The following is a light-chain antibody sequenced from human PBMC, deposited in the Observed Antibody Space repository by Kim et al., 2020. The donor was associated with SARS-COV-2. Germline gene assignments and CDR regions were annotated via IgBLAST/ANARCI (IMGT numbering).Light chain of an antibody. J-gene: IGLJ3*02. Sequence: QTPTPARDGKRSKVGNNGTAWLQQHLGHPPRLLSYTTNNRPSGISERFSASRSGDTASLTISGLQPEDEADYYCSSWDSSINAWVFGGGTQLTVL. CDR2: TTN. CDR1: RSKVGNNG. V-gene: IGLV10-54*04. CDR3: SSWDSSINAWV.